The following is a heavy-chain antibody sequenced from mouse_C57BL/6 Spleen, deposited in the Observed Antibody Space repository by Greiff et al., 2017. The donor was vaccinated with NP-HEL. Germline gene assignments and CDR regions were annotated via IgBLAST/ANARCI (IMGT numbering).Heavy chain of an antibody. Sequence: VQLHQPGAELVMPGASVKLSCKASGYTFTSYWMHWVKQRPGQGLEWIGEIDPSDSYTNYNQKFKGKSTLTVDKSSSTAYMQLSSLTSEDSAVYYCARYSHYAMDYWGQGTSVTVSS. D-gene: IGHD2-12*01. V-gene: IGHV1-69*01. CDR2: IDPSDSYT. CDR1: GYTFTSYW. J-gene: IGHJ4*01. CDR3: ARYSHYAMDY.